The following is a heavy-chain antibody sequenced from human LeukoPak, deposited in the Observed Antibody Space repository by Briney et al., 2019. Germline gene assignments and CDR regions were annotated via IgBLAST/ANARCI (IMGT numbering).Heavy chain of an antibody. CDR2: IYYSEST. CDR1: GGSIRIIMDY. D-gene: IGHD6-13*01. V-gene: IGHV4-39*01. Sequence: SETLSLTCTVWGGSIRIIMDYGGWVRQPPGEGLGGIGRIYYSESTYYNPSLKSRVTISVDTSKNQFSLKLSSVTAAATAVYYCARRVAVAEYNWFDTWGPGSLVPVSS. J-gene: IGHJ5*02. CDR3: ARRVAVAEYNWFDT.